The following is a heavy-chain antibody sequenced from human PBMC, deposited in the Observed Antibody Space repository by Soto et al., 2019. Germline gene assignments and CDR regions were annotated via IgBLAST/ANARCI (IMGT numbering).Heavy chain of an antibody. D-gene: IGHD4-17*01. J-gene: IGHJ4*02. CDR2: IYYSGST. Sequence: QVQLQESGPGLVKPSQTLSLTCTVSGGSISSGGYYWSWIRQHPGKGLEWIGYIYYSGSTYYNPSLKSRVTISVDTSKNQFSLKLSSVTAADTAVYYCARALGILQGGGYGDYDCDYWGQGTLVTVSS. CDR3: ARALGILQGGGYGDYDCDY. V-gene: IGHV4-31*03. CDR1: GGSISSGGYY.